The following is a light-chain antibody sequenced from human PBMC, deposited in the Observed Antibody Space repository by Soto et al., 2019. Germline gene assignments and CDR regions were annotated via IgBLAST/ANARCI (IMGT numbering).Light chain of an antibody. CDR1: QGISGY. CDR3: QQFNDYPLT. CDR2: GAS. J-gene: IGKJ4*01. V-gene: IGKV1-9*01. Sequence: DIQLTQSPSFLSASVGDRVTISCRASQGISGYLAWYQQKPGKAPKLLIYGASTWQSGIPSRFSGSASGTEFTLTISRLQPEDFATYFCQQFNDYPLTFGGGTKLEIK.